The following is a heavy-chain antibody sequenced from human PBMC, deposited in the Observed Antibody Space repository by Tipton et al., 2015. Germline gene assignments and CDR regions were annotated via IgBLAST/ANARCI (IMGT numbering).Heavy chain of an antibody. V-gene: IGHV6-1*01. CDR3: ARGAQHSTWS. CDR1: GDSVSSNSAA. Sequence: GLVKPSQTLSLTCAISGDSVSSNSAAWNWIRQSPSRGLGWLGRTYYRSKWYNDYAVSVKSRITINPDTSKNQFTLHLNSVTPDDTAMYYCARGAQHSTWSWGQGTLVTVSS. CDR2: TYYRSKWYN. J-gene: IGHJ5*02. D-gene: IGHD6-13*01.